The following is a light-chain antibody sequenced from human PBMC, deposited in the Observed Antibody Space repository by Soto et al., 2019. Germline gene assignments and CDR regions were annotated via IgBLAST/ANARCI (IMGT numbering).Light chain of an antibody. CDR1: QSINIY. Sequence: IQMTQSPSSLSASVGDSVTVTCRASQSINIYLNWYQQKPGKAPTLLFYGASSLQSGVPSRFPGGGSRTEFTLTISSLQPEDFATYYCQQSYRSPYTFGQGTKLEIK. CDR2: GAS. CDR3: QQSYRSPYT. J-gene: IGKJ2*01. V-gene: IGKV1-39*01.